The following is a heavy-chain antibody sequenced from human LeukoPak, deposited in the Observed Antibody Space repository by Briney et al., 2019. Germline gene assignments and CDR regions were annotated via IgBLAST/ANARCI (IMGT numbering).Heavy chain of an antibody. CDR3: ARDRFGGADYYYGMDV. V-gene: IGHV3-21*01. J-gene: IGHJ6*02. CDR1: GFTFSSYS. Sequence: GGSLRLSCAASGFTFSSYSMNWVRQAPGKGLEWVSSISSSSSYIYYADSVKGRFTISRDNAKNSLYLQMNSLRAENTAVYYCARDRFGGADYYYGMDVWGQGTTVTVSS. CDR2: ISSSSSYI. D-gene: IGHD3-16*01.